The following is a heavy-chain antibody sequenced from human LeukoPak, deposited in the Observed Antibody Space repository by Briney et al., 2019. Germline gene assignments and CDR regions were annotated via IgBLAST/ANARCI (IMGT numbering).Heavy chain of an antibody. D-gene: IGHD6-13*01. CDR3: ARSSSWYSGALDY. V-gene: IGHV5-51*01. Sequence: GESLKISCKGSGYSFTSYWIGWVRQMPGKGLECMGIIYPGDSDTRYSPSFQGQVTISTDKSISTAYLQWSSLKASDTAMYYCARSSSWYSGALDYWGQGTLVTVSS. CDR1: GYSFTSYW. CDR2: IYPGDSDT. J-gene: IGHJ4*02.